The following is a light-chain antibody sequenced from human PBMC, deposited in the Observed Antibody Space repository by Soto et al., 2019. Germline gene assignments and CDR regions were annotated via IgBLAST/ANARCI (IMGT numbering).Light chain of an antibody. CDR3: QQRSNWPLT. CDR2: DAS. CDR1: QSVSSY. V-gene: IGKV3-11*01. J-gene: IGKJ4*01. Sequence: EIVLTQSPATLSLCPGERATLSCRASQSVSSYLAWYQQKPGQAPRLLIYDASNRATGIPARFSGSGSGTDFTLTISSLEPEDFAVYYCQQRSNWPLTFGGGTKVAIK.